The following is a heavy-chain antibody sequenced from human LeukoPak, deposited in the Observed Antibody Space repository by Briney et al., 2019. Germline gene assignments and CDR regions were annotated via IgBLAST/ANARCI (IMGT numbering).Heavy chain of an antibody. V-gene: IGHV4-61*09. D-gene: IGHD6-25*01. CDR1: GGSISSTSYY. CDR2: IYTTGST. CDR3: AKDFSSASYTYYYYYMDV. J-gene: IGHJ6*03. Sequence: SETLSLTCTVSGGSISSTSYYWSWIRQPAGKGLEWIGHIYTTGSTNYNPSLKSRVTVSLDTSKNQFSLNLISVTAADTAIYYCAKDFSSASYTYYYYYMDVWGKGTTVTVSS.